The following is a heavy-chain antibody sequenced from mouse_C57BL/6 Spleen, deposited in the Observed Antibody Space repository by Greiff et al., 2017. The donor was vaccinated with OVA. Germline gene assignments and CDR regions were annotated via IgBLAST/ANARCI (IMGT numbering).Heavy chain of an antibody. Sequence: QVQLQQSGAELVKPGASVKMSCKASGYTFTSYWITWVKQRPGQGLEWIGDIYPGSGSTNYNEKFKSKATLTVDTSSSTAYMQLSSLTSEDSAVYYCAMIYYDYDGYYAMDYWGQGTSVTVSS. CDR3: AMIYYDYDGYYAMDY. D-gene: IGHD2-4*01. CDR1: GYTFTSYW. CDR2: IYPGSGST. V-gene: IGHV1-55*01. J-gene: IGHJ4*01.